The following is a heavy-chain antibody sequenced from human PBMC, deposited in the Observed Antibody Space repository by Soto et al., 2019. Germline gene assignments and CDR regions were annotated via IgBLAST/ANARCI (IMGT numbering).Heavy chain of an antibody. CDR3: ARSGITMIAVVISPFDY. J-gene: IGHJ4*02. CDR1: GYTFTSYA. Sequence: ASVKVSCKASGYTFTSYAMHWVRQAPGQRLEWMGWINAGNGNTKYSQKFQGRVTITRDTSASTAYMELSSLRSEDTAVYYCARSGITMIAVVISPFDYWGQGTLVTVSS. CDR2: INAGNGNT. V-gene: IGHV1-3*01. D-gene: IGHD3-22*01.